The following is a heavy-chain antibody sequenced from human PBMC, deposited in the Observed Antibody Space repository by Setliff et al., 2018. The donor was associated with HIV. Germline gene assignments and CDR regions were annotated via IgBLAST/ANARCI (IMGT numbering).Heavy chain of an antibody. CDR3: ARGRRLFGSGLAYY. CDR2: VYFSGRA. CDR1: GGSISSSSYY. D-gene: IGHD3-10*01. Sequence: SETLSLTCTVSGGSISSSSYYWAWIRQPPGKGLEYIGSVYFSGRAYYNPSLKGRVTLSLDSSKDHLTLKLTSVSVADTGLYYCARGRRLFGSGLAYYWGQGSLVTVSS. V-gene: IGHV4-39*02. J-gene: IGHJ4*02.